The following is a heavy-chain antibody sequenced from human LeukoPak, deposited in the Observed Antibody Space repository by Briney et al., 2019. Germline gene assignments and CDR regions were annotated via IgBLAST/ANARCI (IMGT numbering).Heavy chain of an antibody. J-gene: IGHJ4*02. CDR2: IIPIFGTA. D-gene: IGHD3-22*01. V-gene: IGHV1-69*06. CDR3: ARDGGYSAREVDY. CDR1: GYTFTGYY. Sequence: ASVKVSCKASGYTFTGYYLHWLRQAPGQGLECMGGIIPIFGTANYAQKFQGRVTITADKSTSTAYMELSSLRSEDTAVYYCARDGGYSAREVDYWGQGTLVTVSS.